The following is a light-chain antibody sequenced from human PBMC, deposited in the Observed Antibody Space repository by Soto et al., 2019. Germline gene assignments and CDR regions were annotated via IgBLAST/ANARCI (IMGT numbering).Light chain of an antibody. V-gene: IGKV1-5*01. CDR3: QQYNSYSM. CDR2: DAS. Sequence: DIQMTQSPSTLSASVGDRVTITCRASQSISSWLAWYQQKPGKAPKLLIYDASSLESGVPSRFSGSGSGTDFTFTISNLQPEDIATYYCQQYNSYSMFGQGTKVDIK. CDR1: QSISSW. J-gene: IGKJ1*01.